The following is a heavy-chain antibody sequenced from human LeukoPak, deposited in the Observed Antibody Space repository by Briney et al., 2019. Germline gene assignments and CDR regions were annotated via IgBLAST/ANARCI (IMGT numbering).Heavy chain of an antibody. CDR1: GGSISSSSYY. Sequence: SETLSLTCTVSGGSISSSSYYWGWIRQPPGKGLEWIGSIYYSGSTYYNPSLKSRVTISVDTSKNQFSLKLSSVTAADTAVYYCASGGYSYGNFVDYWGQGTLVTVSS. J-gene: IGHJ4*02. V-gene: IGHV4-39*01. D-gene: IGHD5-18*01. CDR3: ASGGYSYGNFVDY. CDR2: IYYSGST.